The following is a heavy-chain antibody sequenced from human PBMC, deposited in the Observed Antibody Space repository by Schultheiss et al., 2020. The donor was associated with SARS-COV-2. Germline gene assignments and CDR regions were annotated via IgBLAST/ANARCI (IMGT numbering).Heavy chain of an antibody. CDR2: ISGSGDTT. CDR1: GFIFSDCA. J-gene: IGHJ4*02. D-gene: IGHD2-2*01. V-gene: IGHV3-23*01. Sequence: GGSLRLSCAASGFIFSDCAMTWVRQAPGKGLEWVSGISGSGDTTYFADSVKGRFIISRDNFKNTVSLQMSSLRAEDTAVYYCTTPGLICRGTSFEGDYWGQGGLVTVAS. CDR3: TTPGLICRGTSFEGDY.